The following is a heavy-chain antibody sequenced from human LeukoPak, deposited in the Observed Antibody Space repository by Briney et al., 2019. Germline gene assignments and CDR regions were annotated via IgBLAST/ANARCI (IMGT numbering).Heavy chain of an antibody. CDR3: ARIVVVPAAPDAFDI. V-gene: IGHV3-30-3*01. Sequence: GGSLRLSCAASGFTLSSYAMHWVRQAPGKGLEWVAVISYDGSNKYYADSVKGRFTISRDNSKNTLYLQMNSLRAEDTAVYYCARIVVVPAAPDAFDIWGQGTMVTVSS. CDR1: GFTLSSYA. D-gene: IGHD2-2*01. J-gene: IGHJ3*02. CDR2: ISYDGSNK.